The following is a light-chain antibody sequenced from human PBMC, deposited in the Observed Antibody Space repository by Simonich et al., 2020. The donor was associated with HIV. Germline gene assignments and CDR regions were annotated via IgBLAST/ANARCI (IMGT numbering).Light chain of an antibody. J-gene: IGLJ2*01. CDR2: RNN. V-gene: IGLV1-44*01. Sequence: QSVLTQPPSASGTPGQRVTISCSGSSSHIGSYTVTWYQHLPGTAPKLLIYRNNQRPSGVPDRFSGSKSGTSASLAISGLQSEDEADYYCAAWDDSLKGPVFGGGTKLTVL. CDR3: AAWDDSLKGPV. CDR1: SSHIGSYT.